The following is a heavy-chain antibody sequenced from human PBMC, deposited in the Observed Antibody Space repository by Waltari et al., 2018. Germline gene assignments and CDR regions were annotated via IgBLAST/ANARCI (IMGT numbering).Heavy chain of an antibody. V-gene: IGHV4-38-2*01. CDR2: IYHSGST. D-gene: IGHD6-6*01. CDR1: GYSISSGYY. CDR3: ARHGEYSSSLRGDFRRRYFDY. Sequence: QVQLQESGPGLVKPSETLSLTCAVSGYSISSGYYWGWLRHPPGRGLEWIGSIYHSGSTYYNPSLKSRVTISVDTSKNQFSLKLSSVTAADTAVYYCARHGEYSSSLRGDFRRRYFDYWGQGTLVTVSS. J-gene: IGHJ4*02.